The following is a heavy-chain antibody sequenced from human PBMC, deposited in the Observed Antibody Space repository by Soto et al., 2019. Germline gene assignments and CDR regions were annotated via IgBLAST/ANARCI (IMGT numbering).Heavy chain of an antibody. J-gene: IGHJ4*02. D-gene: IGHD5-12*01. Sequence: QLQLQESGSGLVKPSQTLSLTCAVSGGSISSGGYSWSWIRQPPGKGLEWIGYIYHSGSTYYNPSLKSRVTISVDRSKNQFSLKLSSVTASDTAVYYCARTKVEMATIGFCFDYWGQGTLVTVSS. V-gene: IGHV4-30-2*01. CDR1: GGSISSGGYS. CDR3: ARTKVEMATIGFCFDY. CDR2: IYHSGST.